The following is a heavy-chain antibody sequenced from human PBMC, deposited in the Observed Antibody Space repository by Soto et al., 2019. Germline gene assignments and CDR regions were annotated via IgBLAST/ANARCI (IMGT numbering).Heavy chain of an antibody. CDR2: ISYNGNSR. D-gene: IGHD3-3*01. CDR1: GFTFSSYG. J-gene: IGHJ4*02. CDR3: ASTWSGYYYFDS. V-gene: IGHV3-30*03. Sequence: PGGSLRLSCAASGFTFSSYGMHWVRQGPGKGLEWVAVISYNGNSRYYGASVKGRFTISRDNSKNSGYRHVNSVTVKDTAVYYCASTWSGYYYFDSSGQRTLDTVS.